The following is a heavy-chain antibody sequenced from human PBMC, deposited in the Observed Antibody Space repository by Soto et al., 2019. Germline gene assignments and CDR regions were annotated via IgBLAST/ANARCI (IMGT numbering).Heavy chain of an antibody. Sequence: GGSLRLPCAASGFTFSSYGMHWVRQAPGKGLEWVAVIWYDGSNKYYADSVKGRFTISRDNSKNTLYLQMNSLRAADTAVYYCASLLVDTAMGEDYWGQGTLVTVSS. CDR1: GFTFSSYG. V-gene: IGHV3-33*01. CDR2: IWYDGSNK. J-gene: IGHJ4*02. D-gene: IGHD5-18*01. CDR3: ASLLVDTAMGEDY.